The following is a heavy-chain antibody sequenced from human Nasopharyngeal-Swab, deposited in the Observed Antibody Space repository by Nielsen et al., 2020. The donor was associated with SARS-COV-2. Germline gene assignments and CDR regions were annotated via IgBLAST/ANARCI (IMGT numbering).Heavy chain of an antibody. CDR3: ARDKGRCSSTSCYVDY. D-gene: IGHD2-2*01. CDR1: GFTFSDYY. J-gene: IGHJ4*02. V-gene: IGHV3-11*01. CDR2: ISSSGSTI. Sequence: GESLKISCAASGFTFSDYYMSWIRQAPGKGLEWVSYISSSGSTIYYADSVKGRFTISSDNAKNSLYLQMNSLRAEDTAVYYCARDKGRCSSTSCYVDYWGQGTLVTVSS.